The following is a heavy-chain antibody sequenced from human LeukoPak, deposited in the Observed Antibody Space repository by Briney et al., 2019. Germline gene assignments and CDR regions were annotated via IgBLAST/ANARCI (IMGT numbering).Heavy chain of an antibody. CDR3: AREFKPPGMSMIADFYGMDV. CDR1: GYIFTTYA. V-gene: IGHV1-18*01. Sequence: ASVKVSCKASGYIFTTYATTWVRQAPGQGLEWMGGISAFNGNANYAQKFQGRVTLTTDTSTRTAYMELRSLRSDDTAVYFCAREFKPPGMSMIADFYGMDVWGQGTTVTVSS. J-gene: IGHJ6*02. D-gene: IGHD3-22*01. CDR2: ISAFNGNA.